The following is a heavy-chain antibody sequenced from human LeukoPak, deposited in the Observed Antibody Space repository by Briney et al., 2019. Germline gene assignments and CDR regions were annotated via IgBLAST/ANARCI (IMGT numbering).Heavy chain of an antibody. CDR1: GDSISSSHW. V-gene: IGHV4-4*02. J-gene: IGHJ6*03. Sequence: SETLSLTCAVSGDSISSSHWWSWVRQPPGKGLEWIGEIYHSGSTNYNPSLKSRVTISVDKSRNQFSLKVTSVTAADTAVYYCARAPVGRDYYYYMDVWGKGTTVTISS. CDR2: IYHSGST. CDR3: ARAPVGRDYYYYMDV.